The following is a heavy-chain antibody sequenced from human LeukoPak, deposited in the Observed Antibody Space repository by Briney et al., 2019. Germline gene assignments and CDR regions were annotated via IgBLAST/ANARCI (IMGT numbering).Heavy chain of an antibody. CDR1: GFTVSNNV. CDR2: LQSGGSA. CDR3: ARGSGSH. V-gene: IGHV3-53*01. J-gene: IGHJ4*02. Sequence: GSLRLSCAVSGFTVSNNVLSWVRQAPGKGLEWVSVLQSGGSAYFTDSVEGRFTVSRDNSRNTLYLQMNSLRVEDTAVYYCARGSGSHWGQGILVTVSS. D-gene: IGHD7-27*01.